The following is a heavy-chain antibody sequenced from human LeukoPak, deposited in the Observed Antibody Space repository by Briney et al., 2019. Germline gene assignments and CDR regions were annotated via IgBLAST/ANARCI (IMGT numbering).Heavy chain of an antibody. V-gene: IGHV4-34*01. CDR2: INHSGST. CDR3: ASVDTAAFDI. Sequence: SETLSLTCAVYGGSFSGYYWSWIRQPSGKGLEWIGEINHSGSTNYNPSLESRVTISVDTSKNQFSLKLSSVTAADTAVYYCASVDTAAFDIWGQGTMVTVSS. D-gene: IGHD5-18*01. CDR1: GGSFSGYY. J-gene: IGHJ3*02.